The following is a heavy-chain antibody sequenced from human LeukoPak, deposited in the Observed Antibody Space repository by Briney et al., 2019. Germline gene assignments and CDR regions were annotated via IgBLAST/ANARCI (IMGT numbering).Heavy chain of an antibody. V-gene: IGHV3-23*01. CDR2: MSVGTDST. J-gene: IGHJ4*02. D-gene: IGHD3-22*01. CDR3: AKSRDSRALFGY. CDR1: GFTFSGYA. Sequence: PGGSLRLSCVASGFTFSGYAMSWVRQSPGKGLEWVSMSVGTDSTYYADSVKGRLTISRDNSKNTLYLEMNSLRAEDTAVYYCAKSRDSRALFGYWGQGILVTVSS.